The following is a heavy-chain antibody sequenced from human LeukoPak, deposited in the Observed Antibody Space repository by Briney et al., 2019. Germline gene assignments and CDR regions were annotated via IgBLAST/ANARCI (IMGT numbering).Heavy chain of an antibody. D-gene: IGHD2-8*01. V-gene: IGHV4-59*12. CDR3: ARIKWDAFDI. CDR1: GGSISSYY. CDR2: TLYSGST. J-gene: IGHJ3*02. Sequence: PSETLSLTCSVSGGSISSYYCTWIRQSPGKGLEWIGYTLYSGSTNNNPSLKSRVTMSVDTSKNQFSLKLSSVTAADTAVYYCARIKWDAFDIWGQGTMVTVSS.